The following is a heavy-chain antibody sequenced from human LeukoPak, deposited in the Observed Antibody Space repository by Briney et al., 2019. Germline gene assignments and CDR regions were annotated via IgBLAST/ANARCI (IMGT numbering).Heavy chain of an antibody. CDR1: GGSISSYY. V-gene: IGHV4-4*07. Sequence: SETLSLTCTVSGGSISSYYWSWIRQPAGKGLEWIGRIYTSGSTYYNPSLKSRVTISVDRSKNQFSLKLSSVTAADTAVYYCARVPSGSYCPAFDIWGQGTMVTVSS. J-gene: IGHJ3*02. CDR2: IYTSGST. CDR3: ARVPSGSYCPAFDI. D-gene: IGHD1-26*01.